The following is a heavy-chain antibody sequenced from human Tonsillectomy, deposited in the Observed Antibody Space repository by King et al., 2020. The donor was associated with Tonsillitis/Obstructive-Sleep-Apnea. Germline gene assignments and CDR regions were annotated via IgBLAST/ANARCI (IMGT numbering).Heavy chain of an antibody. CDR3: ARGIRGDNDAFDI. D-gene: IGHD3-10*01. Sequence: LQLQESGPGLVKPSETLSLTCTVSGGSISSYYWSWIRQPPGKGLEWIWYIYYSGSTNYNPSLKSLVTISVDTSKNQSSLKLSSVTAADTAVYYCARGIRGDNDAFDIWGQGTMVTVSS. CDR1: GGSISSYY. J-gene: IGHJ3*02. CDR2: IYYSGST. V-gene: IGHV4-59*01.